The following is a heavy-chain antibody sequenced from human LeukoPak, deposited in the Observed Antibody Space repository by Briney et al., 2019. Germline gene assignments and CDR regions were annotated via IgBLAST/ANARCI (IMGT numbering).Heavy chain of an antibody. Sequence: GGSLRLSCAASGFTFSDYYMSWIRQAPGKGLEWVSYITSSCSTIYYADSVKGRFTISRDNAENSLYLQMNSLRAEDTAVYYCARDLGSGWTRNWFDPWGQGTLVTVSS. CDR1: GFTFSDYY. J-gene: IGHJ5*02. D-gene: IGHD6-19*01. V-gene: IGHV3-11*01. CDR2: ITSSCSTI. CDR3: ARDLGSGWTRNWFDP.